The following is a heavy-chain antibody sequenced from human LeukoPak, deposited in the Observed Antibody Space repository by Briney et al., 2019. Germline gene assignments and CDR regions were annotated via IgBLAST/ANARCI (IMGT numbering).Heavy chain of an antibody. CDR2: MNPNSGNT. V-gene: IGHV1-8*01. CDR1: GYTFTSYD. J-gene: IGHJ6*02. CDR3: ARVYKARGSRTYGMDV. D-gene: IGHD3-16*01. Sequence: ASVKVSCKASGYTFTSYDINWVRQATGQGLEWMGWMNPNSGNTGYAQKFQGRVTMTRNTSISTAYMELSSLRSEDTAVYYCARVYKARGSRTYGMDVWGQGTTVTVSS.